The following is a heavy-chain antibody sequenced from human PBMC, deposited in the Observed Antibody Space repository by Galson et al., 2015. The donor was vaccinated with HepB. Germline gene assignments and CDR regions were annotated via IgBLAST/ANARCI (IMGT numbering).Heavy chain of an antibody. D-gene: IGHD6-13*01. CDR3: ATGGGYDS. V-gene: IGHV3-7*01. Sequence: SLRLSCAVSGFTFSNSWMSWVRQAPGKGLEWVANIKEDGSEKSYVDSVKGRFTISRDNAKNSLYLQMNNLRAEDTAVYYCATGGGYDSWGQGTLVTVSS. CDR2: IKEDGSEK. J-gene: IGHJ4*02. CDR1: GFTFSNSW.